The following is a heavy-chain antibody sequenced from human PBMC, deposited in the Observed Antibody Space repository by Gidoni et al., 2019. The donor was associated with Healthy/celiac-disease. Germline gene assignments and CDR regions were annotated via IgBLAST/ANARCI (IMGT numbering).Heavy chain of an antibody. CDR2: MNPNSGNK. V-gene: IGHV1-8*01. CDR1: GYTFTSYD. J-gene: IGHJ4*02. Sequence: QVQLVQSGAEVTKPGASVKVSCKASGYTFTSYDINWVRQATGQGLGWMGWMNPNSGNKGYAQKFQGRVTMTRNTSISTAYMELSSLKSEDTAVDYCARGLRVRGVIPYWGQGTRVTVSS. D-gene: IGHD3-10*01. CDR3: ARGLRVRGVIPY.